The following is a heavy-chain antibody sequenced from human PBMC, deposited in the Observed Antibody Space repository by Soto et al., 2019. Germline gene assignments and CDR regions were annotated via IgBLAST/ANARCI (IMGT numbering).Heavy chain of an antibody. D-gene: IGHD1-7*01. CDR2: ISGSGGST. CDR3: AKDKLGTTWFDP. Sequence: GGSLRLSCAASGFTFSSYDMSWVRQAPGKGLEWVSAISGSGGSTYYADSVKGRFTISRDNSKNTLYLQMDSLRAEDTAVYYCAKDKLGTTWFDPWGQGTLVTVSS. CDR1: GFTFSSYD. V-gene: IGHV3-23*01. J-gene: IGHJ5*02.